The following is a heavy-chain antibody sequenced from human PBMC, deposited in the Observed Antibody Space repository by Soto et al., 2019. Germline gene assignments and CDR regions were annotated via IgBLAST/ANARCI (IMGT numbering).Heavy chain of an antibody. CDR2: INPNSGGT. CDR1: GYTFTGYY. J-gene: IGHJ6*02. CDR3: ARGVPAANYYSYGMDV. D-gene: IGHD2-2*01. Sequence: ASVKVSCKASGYTFTGYYMHWVRQAPGQGLEWMGWINPNSGGTNYAQKFQGRVTMTRDTSISTAYMELSRLRSDDTAVYYCARGVPAANYYSYGMDVWGQGTTVTVSS. V-gene: IGHV1-2*02.